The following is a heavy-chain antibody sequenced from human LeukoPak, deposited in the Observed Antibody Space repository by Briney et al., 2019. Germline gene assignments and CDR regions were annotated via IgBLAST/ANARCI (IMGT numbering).Heavy chain of an antibody. CDR3: ARDRMTTVTP. CDR2: ISSSSSYI. V-gene: IGHV3-21*01. D-gene: IGHD4-11*01. J-gene: IGHJ5*02. CDR1: GFTFSSYN. Sequence: GGSLRLSCAASGFTFSSYNMNWVRQAPGKGLEWVSSISSSSSYISYADSVKGRFTISRDNAKNSLYLQMNSLRAEDTAVYYCARDRMTTVTPWGQGTLVTVSS.